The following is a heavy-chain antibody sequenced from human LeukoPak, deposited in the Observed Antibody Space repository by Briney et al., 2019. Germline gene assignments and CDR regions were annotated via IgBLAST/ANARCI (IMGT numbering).Heavy chain of an antibody. CDR1: GYTFTNYY. CDR2: VNPRSGDT. Sequence: ASVEVSCKGSGYTFTNYYIHWVRQAPGQGLVWMGRVNPRSGDTKYAHDFEGRVFMTRDTSISTAFMEVRGLRPDDTAVYFCASNIAVSLDGFDPWGQGTLVTVSS. CDR3: ASNIAVSLDGFDP. V-gene: IGHV1-2*02. J-gene: IGHJ5*02. D-gene: IGHD6-19*01.